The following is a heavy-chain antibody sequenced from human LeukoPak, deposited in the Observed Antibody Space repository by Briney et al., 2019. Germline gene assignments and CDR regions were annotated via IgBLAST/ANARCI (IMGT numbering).Heavy chain of an antibody. D-gene: IGHD3-3*01. V-gene: IGHV3-23*01. J-gene: IGHJ4*02. CDR1: GLIFNSYI. CDR3: AKFYYDFWSGYRTPPLFDY. Sequence: GGSLRLSCAASGLIFNSYIMHWVRQAPGKGLEWVSAISGRGGSTTYAHSVKGRFTISRDNSKNTLYLQMNSLRAEDTAVYYCAKFYYDFWSGYRTPPLFDYWGQGTLVTVSS. CDR2: ISGRGGST.